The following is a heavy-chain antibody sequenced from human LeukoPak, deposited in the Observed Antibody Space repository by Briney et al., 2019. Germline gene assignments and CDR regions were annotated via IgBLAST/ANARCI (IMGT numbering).Heavy chain of an antibody. CDR1: GFTFDDYA. V-gene: IGHV3-9*01. CDR2: ISWNSGSI. J-gene: IGHJ4*02. Sequence: GRSLRLSCVASGFTFDDYAMHWVRQAPGKGLEWVSGISWNSGSIGYADSVKGRFTISRDNAKNSLYLQMNSLRAEDTALYYCAKTTTIAAAPSYFDYWGQGTLVTVSS. D-gene: IGHD6-13*01. CDR3: AKTTTIAAAPSYFDY.